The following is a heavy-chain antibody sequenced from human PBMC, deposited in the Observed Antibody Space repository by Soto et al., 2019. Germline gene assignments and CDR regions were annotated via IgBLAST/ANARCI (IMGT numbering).Heavy chain of an antibody. Sequence: QLQLQESGPGLVKPSETLSLTCTVSGDSVTISDYYWGWIRQPPGKGLEWIGSIHYSGSTYYNPSLKSRVXISGXTSKKQFSLKLTSVTAADAAVYYCAAHDSGGYYAEYWGQGTLVTVSA. CDR1: GDSVTISDYY. V-gene: IGHV4-39*01. CDR2: IHYSGST. J-gene: IGHJ4*02. D-gene: IGHD3-22*01. CDR3: AAHDSGGYYAEY.